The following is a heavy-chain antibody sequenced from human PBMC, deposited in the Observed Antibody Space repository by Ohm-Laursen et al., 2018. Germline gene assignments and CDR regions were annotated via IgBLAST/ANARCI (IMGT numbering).Heavy chain of an antibody. CDR3: ASGGY. J-gene: IGHJ4*02. CDR2: IHTSGST. CDR1: GGSTSSHY. V-gene: IGHV4-4*07. Sequence: SETLSLTCAVSGGSTSSHYRNWIRQPAGKGLEWIGRIHTSGSTNYNPSLKSRLTMSVDTSKNQFSLKLSSVTAADTAVYYCASGGYWGQGTLVTVSS. D-gene: IGHD3-16*01.